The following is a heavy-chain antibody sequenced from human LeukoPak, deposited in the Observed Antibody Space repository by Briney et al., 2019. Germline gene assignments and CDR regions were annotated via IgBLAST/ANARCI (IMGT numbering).Heavy chain of an antibody. J-gene: IGHJ4*02. D-gene: IGHD3-10*01. V-gene: IGHV1-69*10. Sequence: ASVKVSCKASGGTFSSCAISWVRQAPGQGLEWMGGIIPILGIANYAQKFQGRVTITTDESTSTAYMELSSLRSEDTAVYYCARGGEARGSFGYWGQGTLVTVSS. CDR1: GGTFSSCA. CDR2: IIPILGIA. CDR3: ARGGEARGSFGY.